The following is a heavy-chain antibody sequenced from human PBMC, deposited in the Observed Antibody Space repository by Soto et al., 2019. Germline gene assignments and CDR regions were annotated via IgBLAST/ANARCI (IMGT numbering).Heavy chain of an antibody. CDR2: IIPILGIA. V-gene: IGHV1-69*08. D-gene: IGHD2-2*01. CDR1: GGTFSSYT. J-gene: IGHJ4*02. CDR3: ARDLCSSTSCYDY. Sequence: QVQLVQSGAEVKKPGSSVKVSCKASGGTFSSYTISWVRQAPGQGLEWMGRIIPILGIANYAQKFQGRVTITAGKSTSTAYMELSSLRSEDTAVYYCARDLCSSTSCYDYWGQGTLVTVSS.